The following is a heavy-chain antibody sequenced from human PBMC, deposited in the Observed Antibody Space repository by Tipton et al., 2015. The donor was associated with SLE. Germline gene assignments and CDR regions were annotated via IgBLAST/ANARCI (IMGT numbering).Heavy chain of an antibody. CDR3: ARDAHGYYSGWMDY. D-gene: IGHD2-15*01. CDR1: GYSISRAYY. CDR2: FYHTGKI. J-gene: IGHJ4*02. Sequence: TLSLTCAVSGYSISRAYYWGWIRQPPGKGLEWIGSFYHTGKIYYNPSLGSRVTISVDTSKNQFSLTLSSVTATDTAVYYCARDAHGYYSGWMDYWGQGTLVTVSS. V-gene: IGHV4-38-2*01.